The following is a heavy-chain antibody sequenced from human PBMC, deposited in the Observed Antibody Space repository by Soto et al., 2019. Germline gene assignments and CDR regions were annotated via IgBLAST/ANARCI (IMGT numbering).Heavy chain of an antibody. D-gene: IGHD3-10*01. J-gene: IGHJ5*02. V-gene: IGHV3-66*01. CDR3: ARDHYGPGLFDP. Sequence: GGSLRLSCAASGFTVSSNYMSWVRQAPGKGLEWVSVIYSGGSTYYADSVKGRFTISRDNAKNSLYLQMNSLRAEDTAVYYCARDHYGPGLFDPWGQGTLVTVSS. CDR1: GFTVSSNY. CDR2: IYSGGST.